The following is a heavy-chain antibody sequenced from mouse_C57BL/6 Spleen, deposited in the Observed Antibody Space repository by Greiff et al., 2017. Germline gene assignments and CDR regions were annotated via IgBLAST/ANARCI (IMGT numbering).Heavy chain of an antibody. CDR1: GYTFTSYW. CDR2: IDPSDSYT. D-gene: IGHD1-1*01. CDR3: ARRDYYGLYWYFDV. V-gene: IGHV1-50*01. Sequence: VQLQQPGAELVKPGASVKLSCKASGYTFTSYWMQWVKQRPGQGLEWIGEIDPSDSYTNYNQKFKGKATLTVDTSSSTAYMQLSSLTSEDSAVYYCARRDYYGLYWYFDVWGTGTTVTVSS. J-gene: IGHJ1*03.